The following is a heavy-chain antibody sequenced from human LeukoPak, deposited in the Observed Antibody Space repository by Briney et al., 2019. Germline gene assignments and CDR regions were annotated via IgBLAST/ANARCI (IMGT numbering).Heavy chain of an antibody. V-gene: IGHV4-59*08. CDR3: ARQGSNYVHDAFDI. J-gene: IGHJ3*02. CDR1: GGSISSYY. Sequence: SETLSLSCTVSGGSISSYYWNWIRQPPGKGLEWIGYIYYSGSTNYNPSLKSRVTISVDTSKNQFSLKLSSVTAADTAVYYCARQGSNYVHDAFDIWGQGTMVTVSS. CDR2: IYYSGST. D-gene: IGHD4-11*01.